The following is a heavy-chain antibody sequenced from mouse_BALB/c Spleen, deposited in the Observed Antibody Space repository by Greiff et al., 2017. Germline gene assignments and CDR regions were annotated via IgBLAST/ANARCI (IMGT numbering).Heavy chain of an antibody. CDR3: ARDGSSYAMDY. D-gene: IGHD1-1*01. CDR1: GFTFSDYY. V-gene: IGHV5-4*02. J-gene: IGHJ4*01. Sequence: QVESGGGLVKPGGSLKLSCAASGFTFSDYYMYWVRQTPEKRLEWVATISDGGSYTYYPDSVKGRFTISRDNAKNNLYLQMSSLKSEDTAMYYCARDGSSYAMDYWGQGTSVTVSS. CDR2: ISDGGSYT.